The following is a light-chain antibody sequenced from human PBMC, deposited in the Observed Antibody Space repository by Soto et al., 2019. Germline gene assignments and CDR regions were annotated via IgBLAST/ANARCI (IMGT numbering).Light chain of an antibody. Sequence: DIQMTQSPSSLSASVGDRVTITCRASQSINNYLSWYQQKPGKAPKLLIYDASSLQSGVPSRFSGSGSGTDFTLTITSLQPEDFATYYCQQSYSTPPYTFGQGTKLEIK. J-gene: IGKJ2*01. CDR3: QQSYSTPPYT. V-gene: IGKV1-39*01. CDR1: QSINNY. CDR2: DAS.